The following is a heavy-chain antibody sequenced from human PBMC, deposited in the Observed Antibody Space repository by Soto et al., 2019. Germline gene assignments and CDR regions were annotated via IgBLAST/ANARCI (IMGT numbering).Heavy chain of an antibody. CDR1: GFTFSSYW. J-gene: IGHJ6*02. D-gene: IGHD2-15*01. V-gene: IGHV3-7*01. CDR3: ARDPSVVVVAATPYYYYGMDV. Sequence: GGSLRLSCAASGFTFSSYWMSWVRQAPGKGLEWVANIKQDGSEKYYVDSVKGRFTISRDNAKNSLYLQMNSLRAEDTAVYYCARDPSVVVVAATPYYYYGMDVWGQGTTVTVSS. CDR2: IKQDGSEK.